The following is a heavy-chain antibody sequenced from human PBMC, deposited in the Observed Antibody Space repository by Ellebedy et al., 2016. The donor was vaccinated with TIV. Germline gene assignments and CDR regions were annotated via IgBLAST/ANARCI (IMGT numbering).Heavy chain of an antibody. Sequence: MPSETLSLTCTVSGGSINGFFCSWIRQAPGRGLEWLGYVFYNGNTYSNPSMRSRVAMSVDTSKNQFSLSLTVVTAADTAVYYCAKARDRSLDQWGQGTLVTVSS. CDR3: AKARDRSLDQ. CDR1: GGSINGFF. V-gene: IGHV4-59*12. CDR2: VFYNGNT. D-gene: IGHD1-14*01. J-gene: IGHJ4*02.